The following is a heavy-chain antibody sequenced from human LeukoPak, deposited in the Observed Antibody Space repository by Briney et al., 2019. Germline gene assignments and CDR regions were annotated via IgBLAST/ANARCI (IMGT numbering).Heavy chain of an antibody. V-gene: IGHV3-23*01. CDR3: AKSYDSSGYYYAPDAFDI. D-gene: IGHD3-22*01. CDR2: ISGSGGST. J-gene: IGHJ3*02. CDR1: GFTFNSYA. Sequence: GGSLRLSCAASGFTFNSYAMSWVRQAPGKGVEWGSAISGSGGSTYYADSVKGRFTISRDNSKNTLYLQMNSPRAEDTAVYYCAKSYDSSGYYYAPDAFDIWGQGTMVTVSS.